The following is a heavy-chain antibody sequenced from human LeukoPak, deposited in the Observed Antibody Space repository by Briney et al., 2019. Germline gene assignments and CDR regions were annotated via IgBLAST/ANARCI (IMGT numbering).Heavy chain of an antibody. D-gene: IGHD2-2*01. CDR3: AKDQIVVVPAAHKVNWFDP. Sequence: PGGSLRLSCAASGFTFSSYAMHWVRQAPGKGLEYVSAISSNGGSTYYANSVKGRFTISRDNSENTLYLQMNSLRAEDTAVYYCAKDQIVVVPAAHKVNWFDPWGQGTLVTVSS. J-gene: IGHJ5*02. CDR2: ISSNGGST. CDR1: GFTFSSYA. V-gene: IGHV3-64*01.